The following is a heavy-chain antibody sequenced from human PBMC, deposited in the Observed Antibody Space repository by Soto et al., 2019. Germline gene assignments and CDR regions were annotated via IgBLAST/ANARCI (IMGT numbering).Heavy chain of an antibody. V-gene: IGHV1-18*01. J-gene: IGHJ4*02. CDR3: ARASGTGLGTTSY. CDR2: ISAYNGET. Sequence: ASVKVSCKASGYTFSTYGISWMRQVPGQGLEWMGWISAYNGETKYAQKFQGRVSMTTDTSTNTAYMELGSLRSDDTAVDYCARASGTGLGTTSYWGQGTLVTVSS. D-gene: IGHD1-7*01. CDR1: GYTFSTYG.